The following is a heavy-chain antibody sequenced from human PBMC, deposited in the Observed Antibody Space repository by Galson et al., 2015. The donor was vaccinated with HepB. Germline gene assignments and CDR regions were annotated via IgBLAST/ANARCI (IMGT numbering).Heavy chain of an antibody. J-gene: IGHJ6*02. CDR1: GFAISSYV. CDR2: ISGRGDST. V-gene: IGHV3-23*01. CDR3: AKELYYYYFGLDV. Sequence: SLRLSCAASGFAISSYVMNWVRQAPGKGLEWVSGISGRGDSTYYADSVKGRFTISRDNSNNKVYLQMSSLRADDTAIYYCAKELYYYYFGLDVWGQGTTVTVSS.